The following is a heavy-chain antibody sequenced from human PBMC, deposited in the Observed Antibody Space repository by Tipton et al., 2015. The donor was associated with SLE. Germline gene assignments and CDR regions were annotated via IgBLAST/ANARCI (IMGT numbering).Heavy chain of an antibody. Sequence: TLSLTCTVSGGSISSSNNFWGWIRQPPGKGLEWIGEINHSGSTNYNPSLKSRVTISVDTSKNQFSLKLSSVTAADTAVYYCARGLTQSPDYWGQGTLVTVSS. CDR3: ARGLTQSPDY. CDR1: GGSISSSNNF. D-gene: IGHD2-15*01. J-gene: IGHJ4*02. V-gene: IGHV4-39*07. CDR2: INHSGST.